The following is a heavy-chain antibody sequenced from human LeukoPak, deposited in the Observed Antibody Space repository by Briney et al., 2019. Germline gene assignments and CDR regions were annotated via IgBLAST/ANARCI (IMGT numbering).Heavy chain of an antibody. D-gene: IGHD3-22*01. CDR2: IRSKAYGGAT. Sequence: GGSLRLSCAGSGFSFGDYAMSWVRQAPGKGLEWVGFIRSKAYGGATDYAASVRGRFSISRDDSKSIAYLQMNSLKTEDTAVYYCTRNYYDSSASWYWGQGMLVTVSS. CDR3: TRNYYDSSASWY. J-gene: IGHJ4*02. V-gene: IGHV3-49*04. CDR1: GFSFGDYA.